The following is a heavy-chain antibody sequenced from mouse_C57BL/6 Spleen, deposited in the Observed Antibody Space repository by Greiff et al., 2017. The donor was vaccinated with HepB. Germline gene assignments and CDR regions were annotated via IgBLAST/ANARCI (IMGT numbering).Heavy chain of an antibody. Sequence: EVKLMESGGGLVQPGGSLKLSCAASGFTFSDYGMAWVRQAPRKGPEWVAFISNLAYSIYYADTVTGRFTISRENAKNTLYLEMSSLRSEDTAMYYCARRGLGQGYFDVWGTGTTVTVSS. D-gene: IGHD4-1*01. J-gene: IGHJ1*03. CDR1: GFTFSDYG. V-gene: IGHV5-15*04. CDR2: ISNLAYSI. CDR3: ARRGLGQGYFDV.